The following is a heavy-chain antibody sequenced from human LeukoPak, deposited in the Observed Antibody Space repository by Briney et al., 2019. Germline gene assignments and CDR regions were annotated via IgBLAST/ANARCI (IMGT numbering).Heavy chain of an antibody. D-gene: IGHD6-13*01. CDR2: IRYDGSNK. CDR1: GFTFSSYG. V-gene: IGHV3-30*02. Sequence: GGSLRLSCAASGFTFSSYGMHWVRQAPGKGLEWVAFIRYDGSNKYYADSVKGRFTISRDNSKNTLYLQMNSLRAEDTAVYYCAKPVGALDSRSWYDYWGQGTLVTVSS. J-gene: IGHJ4*02. CDR3: AKPVGALDSRSWYDY.